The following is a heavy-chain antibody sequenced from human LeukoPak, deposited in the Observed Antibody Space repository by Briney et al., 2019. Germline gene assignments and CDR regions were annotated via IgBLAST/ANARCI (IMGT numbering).Heavy chain of an antibody. CDR1: GYSFTTYW. V-gene: IGHV5-51*01. D-gene: IGHD6-19*01. CDR3: ARWGIAVAGTFDY. CDR2: IYPGDSDT. Sequence: GESLKISCKSSGYSFTTYWIGWVRQMPGKGLEWMGIIYPGDSDTRYSPSFQGQVTISADKSISTAYLQWSSLKASDTAMYYCARWGIAVAGTFDYWGQGTLVTVSS. J-gene: IGHJ4*02.